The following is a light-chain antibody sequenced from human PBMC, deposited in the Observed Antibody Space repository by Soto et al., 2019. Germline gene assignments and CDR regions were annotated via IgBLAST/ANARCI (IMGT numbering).Light chain of an antibody. CDR3: SSYTSSSTHNYV. CDR1: SNDVGGYNY. J-gene: IGLJ1*01. V-gene: IGLV2-14*01. CDR2: EVT. Sequence: QSALTQPASVSGSPGQSITITCTGTSNDVGGYNYVSWYQQHPDKAPKLMIFEVTYRPSGVSNRFSGSKSGNTASLTISGLQAEDEADYYCSSYTSSSTHNYVFGTGTK.